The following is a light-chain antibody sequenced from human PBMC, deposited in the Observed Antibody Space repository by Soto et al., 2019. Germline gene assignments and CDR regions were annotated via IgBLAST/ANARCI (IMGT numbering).Light chain of an antibody. CDR1: EDISNV. J-gene: IGKJ4*01. CDR2: EAS. CDR3: QQYKVRPPT. V-gene: IGKV1-16*01. Sequence: DIQMTQSPSSLSASVGDRVTITCRASEDISNVLAWFQQRPGEAPQSLMFEASYLESGVSSRYSGSGYGTDFTLTISSLQPEDSATYYCQQYKVRPPTFGGGTKVEI.